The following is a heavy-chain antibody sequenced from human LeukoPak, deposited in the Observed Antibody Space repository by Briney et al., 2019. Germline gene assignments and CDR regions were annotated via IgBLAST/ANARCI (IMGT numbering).Heavy chain of an antibody. CDR2: INGRGVNT. D-gene: IGHD4-11*01. Sequence: SGGSLRLSCAASGFTFRRYGMSWVRQAPGKGLEWVSSINGRGVNTFYGDSVKGRFTISRDNSKNTLYLQMNSLRAEDTAVYYCAKGPNTVSWFDPWGQGTLVTVSS. CDR3: AKGPNTVSWFDP. CDR1: GFTFRRYG. J-gene: IGHJ5*02. V-gene: IGHV3-23*01.